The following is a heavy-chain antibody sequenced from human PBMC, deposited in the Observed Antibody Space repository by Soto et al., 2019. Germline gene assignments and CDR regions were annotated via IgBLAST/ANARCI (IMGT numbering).Heavy chain of an antibody. Sequence: SETLSLTCTVSGGSISSSRYYWGWIRQPPGKGLEWIGSIYYSGSTYYNPSLKSRVTISVDTSKNQFSLKLRSDDMAMYFCTRAPSLTLLYDHWGQGTLVTVSS. CDR1: GGSISSSRYY. D-gene: IGHD3-9*01. CDR3: TRAPSLTLLYDH. J-gene: IGHJ4*02. CDR2: IYYSGST. V-gene: IGHV4-39*01.